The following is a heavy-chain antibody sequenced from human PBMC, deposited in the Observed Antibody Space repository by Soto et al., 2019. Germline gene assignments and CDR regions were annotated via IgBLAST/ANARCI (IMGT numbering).Heavy chain of an antibody. CDR2: ISAYNDYT. V-gene: IGHV1-18*01. D-gene: IGHD3-16*01. CDR1: GYTFIRYG. Sequence: VQLVQSAAEVKKPGASVKVSCKASGYTFIRYGITWVRQAPGQGLEWMGWISAYNDYTIYAQKLQGRVTMTTGTSTTTVYMELRSLKTDDTAVYYCARGGYYDNAWGKLSHYGLDVWGQGTSVTVSS. CDR3: ARGGYYDNAWGKLSHYGLDV. J-gene: IGHJ6*02.